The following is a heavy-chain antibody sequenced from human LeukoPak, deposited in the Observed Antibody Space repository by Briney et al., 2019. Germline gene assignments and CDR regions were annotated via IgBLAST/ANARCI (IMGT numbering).Heavy chain of an antibody. CDR3: AREGSGGNSQLVY. CDR1: GFTLSSHY. V-gene: IGHV3-66*01. Sequence: GGSLSLSCAAYGFTLSSHYMSWVRQAPGKGLEWGSVIYSCCSTYYANPLKRRFTISRDNPKNTLYLQMNSLRAEDTAVYYCAREGSGGNSQLVYWGEGTLVTVSS. CDR2: IYSCCST. J-gene: IGHJ4*02. D-gene: IGHD4-23*01.